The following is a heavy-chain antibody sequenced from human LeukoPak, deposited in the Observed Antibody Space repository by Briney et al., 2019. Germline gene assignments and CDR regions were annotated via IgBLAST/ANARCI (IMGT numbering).Heavy chain of an antibody. Sequence: SETLSLTCTVSSDSISYYYWSWIRQPPEKGLEWIGLVHYSGSTNYNPSLKSRVTLSVDTSKNQFPLKLSSVTAADTALYYCARAPADRFLVWSEWYFDLWGRGTLVTVSS. CDR1: SDSISYYY. CDR2: VHYSGST. CDR3: ARAPADRFLVWSEWYFDL. D-gene: IGHD3-3*01. J-gene: IGHJ2*01. V-gene: IGHV4-59*01.